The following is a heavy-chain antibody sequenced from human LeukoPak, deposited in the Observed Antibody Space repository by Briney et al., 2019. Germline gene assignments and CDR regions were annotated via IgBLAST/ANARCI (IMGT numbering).Heavy chain of an antibody. V-gene: IGHV3-48*01. Sequence: GGSLRLSCAASGFTFSSYSMNWVRQAPGKGLEWVSYIGSSISTKYYTDSVKGRFTISRDNAKNSLYLQMNSLRAEDTAVYYCARAALAAAGYYNWFDPWGQGTLVTVSS. CDR3: ARAALAAAGYYNWFDP. J-gene: IGHJ5*02. CDR1: GFTFSSYS. CDR2: IGSSISTK. D-gene: IGHD6-13*01.